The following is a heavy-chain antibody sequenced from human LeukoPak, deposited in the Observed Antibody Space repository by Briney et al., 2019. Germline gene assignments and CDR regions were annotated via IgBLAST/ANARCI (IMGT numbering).Heavy chain of an antibody. V-gene: IGHV1-2*02. D-gene: IGHD4-17*01. Sequence: ASVKVSCKASGYTFTDYYMHWVRQAPGQGLECMGWINPNSGGTNFAQKFQGRVTMTRDTSISTAYMELNGLRSDDTAVYYCARDRYGDYFFDSWGQGTLVTVSS. CDR1: GYTFTDYY. J-gene: IGHJ4*02. CDR3: ARDRYGDYFFDS. CDR2: INPNSGGT.